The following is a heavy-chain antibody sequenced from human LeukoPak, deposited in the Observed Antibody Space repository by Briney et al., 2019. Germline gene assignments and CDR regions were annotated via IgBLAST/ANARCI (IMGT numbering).Heavy chain of an antibody. Sequence: HPGGSLRLSCAVSGFIVSSDYMSWVRQAPGKGLEWVAVIWYDGSNKYYADSVKGRFTISRDNSKNTLYLQMNSLRAEDTAVYYCARNIAAAGTVGVYYYGMDVWGQGTTVTVSS. V-gene: IGHV3-33*08. CDR2: IWYDGSNK. J-gene: IGHJ6*02. CDR1: GFIVSSDY. D-gene: IGHD6-13*01. CDR3: ARNIAAAGTVGVYYYGMDV.